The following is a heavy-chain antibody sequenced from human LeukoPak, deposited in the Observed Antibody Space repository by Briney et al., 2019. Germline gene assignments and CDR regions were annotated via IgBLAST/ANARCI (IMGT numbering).Heavy chain of an antibody. CDR2: IYYSGST. CDR3: ARGTLYDSSGQTFDY. D-gene: IGHD3-22*01. Sequence: SETLSLTCTVSGGSISSYYWNWIRQPPGKGLEWIGYIYYSGSTNYNPSLKSRVTMSVDTSKNQFSLKLSSVTAADTAVYYCARGTLYDSSGQTFDYWDQGTLVTVSS. V-gene: IGHV4-59*01. CDR1: GGSISSYY. J-gene: IGHJ4*02.